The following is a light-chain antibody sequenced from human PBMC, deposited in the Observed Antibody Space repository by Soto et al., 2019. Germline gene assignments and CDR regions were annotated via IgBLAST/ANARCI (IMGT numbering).Light chain of an antibody. CDR3: QQSHSFPHS. CDR2: ETS. J-gene: IGKJ2*03. V-gene: IGKV1D-12*01. CDR1: QDISGW. Sequence: DIQMTQSPSSVSASVGDRVSITCRASQDISGWLAWYQQKPGQAPKLLLSETSRLQSGVPSRFSGGRSGTEFTLTINSLQPEDLAIYYCQQSHSFPHSFGQGTKLDIK.